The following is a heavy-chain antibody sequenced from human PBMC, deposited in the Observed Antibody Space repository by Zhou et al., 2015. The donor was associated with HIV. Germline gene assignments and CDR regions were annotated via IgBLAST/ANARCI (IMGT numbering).Heavy chain of an antibody. CDR3: VRSGQENYYYMDV. V-gene: IGHV3-21*06. J-gene: IGHJ6*03. Sequence: EVQLVESGGGLVKPGGSLRLSCAASGFTFTSHRMNWVRQAPGKGLEWVAIISSNSNIMLYGDSLKGRFTISRDNTKNSIFLQMNGLTAEDTAVYYCVRSGQENYYYMDVWGRGTTVTVSS. D-gene: IGHD6-25*01. CDR1: GFTFTSHR. CDR2: ISSNSNIM.